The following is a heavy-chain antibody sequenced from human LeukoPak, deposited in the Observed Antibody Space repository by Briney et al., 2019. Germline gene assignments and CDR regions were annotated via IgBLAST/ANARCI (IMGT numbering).Heavy chain of an antibody. CDR3: LILPPPYGMDV. CDR1: GFSFSGSE. Sequence: GGSLKLSYAASGFSFSGSEVHWVRQAAGKGLEWVGQIRSKDKNYATSYSASVKGRFTISRDDSKNTGYLQMNSLKTEDTAVYYRLILPPPYGMDVWGQGTTVIVSS. CDR2: IRSKDKNYAT. D-gene: IGHD6-6*01. V-gene: IGHV3-73*01. J-gene: IGHJ6*02.